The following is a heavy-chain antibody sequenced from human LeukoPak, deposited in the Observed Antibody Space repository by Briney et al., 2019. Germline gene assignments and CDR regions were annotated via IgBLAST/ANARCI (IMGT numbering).Heavy chain of an antibody. CDR1: GFTFNKYR. D-gene: IGHD2-21*02. CDR3: AKLVTAFGRDPVDI. CDR2: VSTSSSYI. Sequence: PGGSLRLSCAGSGFTFNKYRMNWVRQAPGKGLEWVSSVSTSSSYIYYADSVKGRFTIARDNSRNTLYLQMDSLRADDTAVYYCAKLVTAFGRDPVDIWGQGTMVIVSS. V-gene: IGHV3-21*04. J-gene: IGHJ3*02.